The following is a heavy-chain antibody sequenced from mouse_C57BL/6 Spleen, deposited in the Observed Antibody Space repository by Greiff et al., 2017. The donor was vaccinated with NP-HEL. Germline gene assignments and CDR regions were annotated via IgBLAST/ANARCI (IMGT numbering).Heavy chain of an antibody. D-gene: IGHD1-1*01. CDR1: GYTFTSYW. Sequence: QVQLQQPGAELVMPGASVKLSCKASGYTFTSYWMHWVKQRPGQGLEWIGEIDPSDSYTNYNQKFKGKSTLTVDKSSSTAYMQLSSLTSEDSAVYYCARRGITTVVADYLDYWGQGTTLTVSS. CDR3: ARRGITTVVADYLDY. J-gene: IGHJ2*01. V-gene: IGHV1-69*01. CDR2: IDPSDSYT.